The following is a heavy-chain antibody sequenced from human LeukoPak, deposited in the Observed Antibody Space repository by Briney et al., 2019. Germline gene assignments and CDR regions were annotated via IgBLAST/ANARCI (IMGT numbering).Heavy chain of an antibody. D-gene: IGHD3-3*01. CDR2: IRAYNGNT. V-gene: IGHV1-18*01. CDR3: ARDLYDFWSGYYGRFDP. Sequence: GASVKVSCKASGYTFTSYGISWVRQAPGQGLEWMGWIRAYNGNTNYAQKLQGRVTMTTDTSTSTAYMELRSLRSDDTAVYYCARDLYDFWSGYYGRFDPWGQGTLVTVSS. CDR1: GYTFTSYG. J-gene: IGHJ5*02.